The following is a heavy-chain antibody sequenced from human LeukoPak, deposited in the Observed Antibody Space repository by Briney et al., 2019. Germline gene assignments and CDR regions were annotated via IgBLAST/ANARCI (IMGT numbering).Heavy chain of an antibody. V-gene: IGHV3-33*01. CDR2: IWYDGSHR. CDR1: GFTFSDYG. Sequence: GKSLRLSCAASGFTFSDYGMSWVRQAPGKGLEWMAIIWYDGSHRYYADSVKGRFTISRDNSKNTLYLQMNSLRAEDTAVYYCARGGIMITMVRGVTSYFDNWGLGTLVTVSS. D-gene: IGHD3-10*01. J-gene: IGHJ4*02. CDR3: ARGGIMITMVRGVTSYFDN.